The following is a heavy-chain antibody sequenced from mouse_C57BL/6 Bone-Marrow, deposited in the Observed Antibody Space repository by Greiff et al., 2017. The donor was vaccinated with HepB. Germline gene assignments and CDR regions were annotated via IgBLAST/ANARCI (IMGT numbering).Heavy chain of an antibody. CDR2: INPGSGGT. CDR3: ARRDYYGSSPFDY. D-gene: IGHD1-1*01. V-gene: IGHV1-54*01. CDR1: GYAFTNYL. Sequence: VQLQQSGAELVRPGTSVKVSCKASGYAFTNYLIEWVKQRPGQGLEWIGVINPGSGGTNYNEKFKGKATLTADKSSSTAYMQLSSLTSEDSAVYFCARRDYYGSSPFDYWGQGTTLTDSS. J-gene: IGHJ2*01.